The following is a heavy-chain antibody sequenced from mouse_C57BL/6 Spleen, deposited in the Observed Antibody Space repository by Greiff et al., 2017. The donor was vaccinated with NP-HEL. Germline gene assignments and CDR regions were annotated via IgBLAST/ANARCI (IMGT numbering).Heavy chain of an antibody. CDR3: ARSVYDYDVPWFAY. CDR1: GYTFTSYG. D-gene: IGHD2-4*01. CDR2: IDPNSGGT. V-gene: IGHV1-81*01. J-gene: IGHJ3*01. Sequence: QVQLQQSGAELARPGASVKLSCKASGYTFTSYGISWVKQRTGQGLEWIGRIDPNSGGTKYNEKFKSKATLTVDKPSSTAYMQLSSLTSEDSAVYYCARSVYDYDVPWFAYWGQGTLVTVSA.